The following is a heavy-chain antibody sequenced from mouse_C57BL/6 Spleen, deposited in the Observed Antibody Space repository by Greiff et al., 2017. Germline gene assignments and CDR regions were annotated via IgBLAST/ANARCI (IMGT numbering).Heavy chain of an antibody. V-gene: IGHV1-53*01. CDR1: GYTFTSYW. CDR3: ARWGYGSRYWYFDV. J-gene: IGHJ1*03. D-gene: IGHD1-1*01. Sequence: QVQLQQPGTELVKPGASVKLSCKASGYTFTSYWMHWVKQRPGQGLEWIGNINPSNGGTNYNEKFKSKATLTVDKSSSTAYMQLSSLTSEHSAVYYCARWGYGSRYWYFDVWGTGTTVTVSS. CDR2: INPSNGGT.